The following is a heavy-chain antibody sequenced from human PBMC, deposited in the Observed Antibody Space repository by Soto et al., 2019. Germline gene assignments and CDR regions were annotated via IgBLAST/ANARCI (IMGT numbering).Heavy chain of an antibody. J-gene: IGHJ6*02. V-gene: IGHV5-10-1*01. CDR2: IDPSDSYT. D-gene: IGHD2-2*01. CDR1: GYSFTSYW. CDR3: ASPRQGCSSTSCYPGYYGMDV. Sequence: GESLKISCKGSGYSFTSYWISWVRQMPGKGLEWMGRIDPSDSYTNYSPSFQGHVTISADKSISTAYLQWSSLKASDTAMYYCASPRQGCSSTSCYPGYYGMDVWGQGTTVTV.